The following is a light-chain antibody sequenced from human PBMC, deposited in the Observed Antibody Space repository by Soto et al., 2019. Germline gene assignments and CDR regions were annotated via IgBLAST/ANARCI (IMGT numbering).Light chain of an antibody. V-gene: IGLV2-8*01. CDR1: SSDVGGYDY. CDR3: CSYAGNLAL. J-gene: IGLJ2*01. Sequence: QSVLTQPPSASGSPGQSVTISCTGTSSDVGGYDYVSWYQQHPGKAPKLMMSDVTKRPSGVPDRFSGSKSGNTASLTISGLQAEDEADYYCCSYAGNLALFGGGTKVTVL. CDR2: DVT.